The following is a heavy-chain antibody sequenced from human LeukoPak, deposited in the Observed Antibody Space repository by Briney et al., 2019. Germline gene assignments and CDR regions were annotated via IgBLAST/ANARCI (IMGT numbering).Heavy chain of an antibody. D-gene: IGHD3-10*01. CDR3: ARLEDGSGTSFDY. Sequence: PGESLKISCKGSGYSFSNYWIGWVRQMPGKGLEWMGIIYRGDSDTRYSPSFQGQVTISADESISIAYLQWSSLKAADTAMYYCARLEDGSGTSFDYWGQGTLVTVSS. J-gene: IGHJ4*02. CDR1: GYSFSNYW. CDR2: IYRGDSDT. V-gene: IGHV5-51*01.